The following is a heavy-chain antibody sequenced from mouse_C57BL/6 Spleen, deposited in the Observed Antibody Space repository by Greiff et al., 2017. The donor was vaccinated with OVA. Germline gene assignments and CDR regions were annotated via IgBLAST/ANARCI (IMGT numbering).Heavy chain of an antibody. CDR3: ARHGDGNYAFAY. D-gene: IGHD2-1*01. J-gene: IGHJ3*01. CDR1: GFTFSDYY. V-gene: IGHV5-12*01. Sequence: DVMLVESGGGLVQPGGSLKLSCAASGFTFSDYYMYWVRQTPEKRLEWVAYISNGGGSTYYPDTVKGRFTISRDNAKNTLYLQMSRLKSEDTAMYYCARHGDGNYAFAYWGQGTLVTVSA. CDR2: ISNGGGST.